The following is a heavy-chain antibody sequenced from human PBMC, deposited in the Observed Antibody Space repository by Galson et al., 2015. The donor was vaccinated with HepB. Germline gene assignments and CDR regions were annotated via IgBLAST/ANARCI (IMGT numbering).Heavy chain of an antibody. J-gene: IGHJ6*02. CDR3: AKDVNPRLRYFDRIETSSYYGVDV. D-gene: IGHD3-9*01. V-gene: IGHV3-43*01. CDR1: GFNFDDFT. Sequence: SLRLSCAASGFNFDDFTMHWARQAPGKGLEWVSLISWDGARTYCADSMKGRFTISRDNNKSSLFLHMSSLRTGDTALYYCAKDVNPRLRYFDRIETSSYYGVDVWGHGTTVTVSS. CDR2: ISWDGART.